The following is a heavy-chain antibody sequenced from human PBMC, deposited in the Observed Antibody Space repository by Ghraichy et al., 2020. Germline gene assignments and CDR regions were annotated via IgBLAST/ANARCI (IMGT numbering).Heavy chain of an antibody. CDR3: ARFMHYYDSSGYYRGPFDY. V-gene: IGHV4-34*01. J-gene: IGHJ4*02. D-gene: IGHD3-22*01. Sequence: SETLSLTCAVYGGSFSGYYWSWIRQPPGKGLEWIGEINHSGSTNYNPSLKSRVTISVDTSKNQFSLKLSSVTAADTAVYYCARFMHYYDSSGYYRGPFDYWGQGTLVTVSS. CDR1: GGSFSGYY. CDR2: INHSGST.